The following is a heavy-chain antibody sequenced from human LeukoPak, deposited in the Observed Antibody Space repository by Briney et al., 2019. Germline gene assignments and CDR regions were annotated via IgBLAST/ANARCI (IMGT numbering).Heavy chain of an antibody. CDR1: GGTFSSYA. D-gene: IGHD4-23*01. J-gene: IGHJ4*02. CDR2: IIPIFGTA. Sequence: SVKVSCKASGGTFSSYAISWVRQAPGQGLELMGRIIPIFGTANYAQKFQGRVTITTDEPTSTAYMELSSLRSEDTAVYYCARVGGNRAFDYWGQGTLVTVSS. CDR3: ARVGGNRAFDY. V-gene: IGHV1-69*05.